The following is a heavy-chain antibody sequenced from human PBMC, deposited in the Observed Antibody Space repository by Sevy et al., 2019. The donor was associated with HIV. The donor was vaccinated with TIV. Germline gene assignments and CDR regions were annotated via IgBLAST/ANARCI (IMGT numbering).Heavy chain of an antibody. CDR3: ARDRAYSALDY. Sequence: GGSLRLSCVASGFTFSGSWMTWVRQAPGKGLERIAFINEDGSRLGYVDSVRGRFTISREKTKNSLYLQMNSLRAEDTAVYFCARDRAYSALDYWGQGTLVTVSS. J-gene: IGHJ4*02. D-gene: IGHD5-18*01. CDR1: GFTFSGSW. CDR2: INEDGSRL. V-gene: IGHV3-7*01.